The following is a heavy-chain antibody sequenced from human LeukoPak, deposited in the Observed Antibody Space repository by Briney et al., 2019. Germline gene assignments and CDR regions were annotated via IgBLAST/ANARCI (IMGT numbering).Heavy chain of an antibody. Sequence: GGSLRLSCAASGFIFKNYGMHWLRQVPGKGLEWLAFIRYDGSNKYYAEFVKGRFCISRDSAKNSLSLQMNSLRAEDTAVYYCTSESGDYVWGSYRHDAFYIWGEGKMVTVSS. CDR2: IRYDGSNK. CDR1: GFIFKNYG. D-gene: IGHD3-16*02. V-gene: IGHV3-30*02. J-gene: IGHJ3*02. CDR3: TSESGDYVWGSYRHDAFYI.